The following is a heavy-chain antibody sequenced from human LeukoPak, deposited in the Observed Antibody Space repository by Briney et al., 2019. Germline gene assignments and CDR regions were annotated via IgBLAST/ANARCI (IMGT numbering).Heavy chain of an antibody. V-gene: IGHV6-1*01. CDR2: TYYRSKWYF. J-gene: IGHJ4*02. Sequence: SQTLSLTCAISGDSVSSNSAAWNWIRQSPSRGLEWLGRTYYRSKWYFDYAVSMESRITIIPDTSKNQFSLQLNSVTPEDTAVYYCAGLTGPPQAWYFDYWGQGTLVTVSS. D-gene: IGHD3-9*01. CDR1: GDSVSSNSAA. CDR3: AGLTGPPQAWYFDY.